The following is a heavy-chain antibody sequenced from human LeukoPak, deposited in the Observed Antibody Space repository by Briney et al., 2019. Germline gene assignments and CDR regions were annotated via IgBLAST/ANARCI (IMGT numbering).Heavy chain of an antibody. CDR3: VRDSIIGASSATELQF. CDR2: IKQDGSDQ. J-gene: IGHJ1*01. CDR1: GFTFSNYW. D-gene: IGHD1-26*01. V-gene: IGHV3-7*01. Sequence: GGSLRLSCAASGFTFSNYWMSWVRQAPGKGLEWVANIKQDGSDQNYVDSVRGRFTISRDNAKNSLFLQMNGLRVEDTGVYYCVRDSIIGASSATELQFWGQGSLVTVSS.